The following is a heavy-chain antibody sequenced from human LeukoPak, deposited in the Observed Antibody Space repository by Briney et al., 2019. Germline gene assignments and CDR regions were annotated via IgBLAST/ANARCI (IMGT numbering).Heavy chain of an antibody. V-gene: IGHV1-46*01. CDR1: GYTFTSYY. Sequence: ASVKVSCKASGYTFTSYYMHWVRQAPGQGLEWMGIINPSGGSTSYAQKFQGRVTMTRDTSISTAYMELSRLRSDDTAVYYCARVVDAFDIWGQGTMVTVSS. CDR2: INPSGGST. J-gene: IGHJ3*02. D-gene: IGHD2-15*01. CDR3: ARVVDAFDI.